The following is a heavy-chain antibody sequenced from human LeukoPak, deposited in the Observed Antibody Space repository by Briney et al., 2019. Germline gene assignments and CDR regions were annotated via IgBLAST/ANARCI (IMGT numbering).Heavy chain of an antibody. J-gene: IGHJ3*02. CDR3: ARDGGVVVPAAPAAFDI. D-gene: IGHD2-2*01. V-gene: IGHV4-59*12. CDR1: GGSISSYY. Sequence: PSETLSLTCTVSGGSISSYYWSWIRQPPGKGLEWIGYIYYSGSTNYNPSLKSRVTMSVDTSKNQFSLKLSSVTAADTAVYYCARDGGVVVPAAPAAFDIWGQGTMVTVSS. CDR2: IYYSGST.